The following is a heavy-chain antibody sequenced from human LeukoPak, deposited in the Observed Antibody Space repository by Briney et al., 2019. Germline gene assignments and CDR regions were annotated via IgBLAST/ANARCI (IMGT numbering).Heavy chain of an antibody. CDR2: IISTGSTI. CDR1: GFTFSSYS. J-gene: IGHJ4*02. CDR3: ARGRGYCSGTSCYIDY. D-gene: IGHD2-2*02. V-gene: IGHV3-48*01. Sequence: GGSLRLSCAASGFTFSSYSIYWVRQAPGKGLEWVSYIISTGSTIYYADSVKGRFTISRDNAQNSVYLQMNSLRAEDTAVYCCARGRGYCSGTSCYIDYWGQGTLVTVSS.